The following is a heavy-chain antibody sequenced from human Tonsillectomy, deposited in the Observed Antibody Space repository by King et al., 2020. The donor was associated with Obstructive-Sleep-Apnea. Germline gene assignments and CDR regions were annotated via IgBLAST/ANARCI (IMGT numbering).Heavy chain of an antibody. Sequence: VQLVESGGGVVQPGRSLRLSCAASGFTFSSYGMHWVRQAPGKGLEWVAFIRYDGSNKYYADSVKGRFTISRDNSKNTLYLQMNSLRAEDTAVYYCASHGVGELSFKKYYFDYWGQGTLVTVSS. CDR2: IRYDGSNK. D-gene: IGHD3-16*02. CDR1: GFTFSSYG. J-gene: IGHJ4*02. CDR3: ASHGVGELSFKKYYFDY. V-gene: IGHV3-30*02.